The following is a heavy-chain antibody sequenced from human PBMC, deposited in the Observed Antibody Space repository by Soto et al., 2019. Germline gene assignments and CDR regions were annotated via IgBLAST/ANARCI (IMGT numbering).Heavy chain of an antibody. V-gene: IGHV3-23*01. CDR3: ARGDRGSSGSPASYCHSGWDV. D-gene: IGHD2-21*02. CDR1: GFALSSYA. J-gene: IGHJ6*02. CDR2: ISAGGDMT. Sequence: DVPLLESGGQLVQPGGSLRLSCSASGFALSSYAMSWVRQAPGKGLQWVSSISAGGDMTYNSDSVKGRFTISRDNSNNALFLQMHNPRIEDTALYYCARGDRGSSGSPASYCHSGWDVWGQGTTVTVS.